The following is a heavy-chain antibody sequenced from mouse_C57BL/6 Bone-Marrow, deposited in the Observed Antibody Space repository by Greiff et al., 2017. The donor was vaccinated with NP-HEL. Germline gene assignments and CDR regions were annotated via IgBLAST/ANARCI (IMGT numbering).Heavy chain of an antibody. Sequence: VQLQQPGAELVMPGASVKLSCKASGYTFTSYWMHWVKQRPGQGLEWIGEIDPSDSYTNYNQKFKGKSTLTVDKYSSTAYMQLSSLTSEDSAVYYCARSWRGNYGAMDYWGQGTSVTVSS. CDR1: GYTFTSYW. J-gene: IGHJ4*01. V-gene: IGHV1-69*01. CDR3: ARSWRGNYGAMDY. CDR2: IDPSDSYT. D-gene: IGHD2-1*01.